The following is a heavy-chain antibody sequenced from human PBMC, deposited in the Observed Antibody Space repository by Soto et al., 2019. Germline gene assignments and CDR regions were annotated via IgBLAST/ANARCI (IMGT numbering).Heavy chain of an antibody. Sequence: GESLKISCKGSGYSFTSYWISWVRQMPGKGLEWMGRIDPSDSYTNYSPSFQGHVTISADKSISTAYLQWSSLKASDAAMYYCARQGRGYCSSTSCSSFDYWGQGALVTVSS. CDR1: GYSFTSYW. CDR3: ARQGRGYCSSTSCSSFDY. V-gene: IGHV5-10-1*01. D-gene: IGHD2-2*01. CDR2: IDPSDSYT. J-gene: IGHJ4*02.